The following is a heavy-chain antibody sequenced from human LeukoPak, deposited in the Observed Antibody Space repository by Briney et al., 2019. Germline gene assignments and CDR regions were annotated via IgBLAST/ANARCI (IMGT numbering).Heavy chain of an antibody. CDR3: ARGGTSDWPLDH. V-gene: IGHV1-3*01. J-gene: IGHJ4*02. Sequence: PGASVKVSCKASGYTFSDYAMHWVRQAPGQRFEWMGWIDAGNGGTRYSQKFQGRVTITRDTSASTAYIELRSLRSEDTAMYYCARGGTSDWPLDHWGQETLVTISS. D-gene: IGHD2-2*01. CDR2: IDAGNGGT. CDR1: GYTFSDYA.